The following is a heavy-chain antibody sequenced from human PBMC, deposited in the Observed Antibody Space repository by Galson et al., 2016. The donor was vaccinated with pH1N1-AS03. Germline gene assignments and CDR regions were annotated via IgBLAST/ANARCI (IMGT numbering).Heavy chain of an antibody. D-gene: IGHD3-10*01. CDR1: AFTFSTYS. Sequence: SLRLSCAASAFTFSTYSMNWVRQAPGKGLEWVSFISRSSNYIYYADSVKGRFTISRDNAKNSLYLQMNSLRAEGTAVYFCVRALTGSSGTHPYTFDYWGQGTLVIVSS. J-gene: IGHJ4*02. CDR3: VRALTGSSGTHPYTFDY. CDR2: ISRSSNYI. V-gene: IGHV3-21*01.